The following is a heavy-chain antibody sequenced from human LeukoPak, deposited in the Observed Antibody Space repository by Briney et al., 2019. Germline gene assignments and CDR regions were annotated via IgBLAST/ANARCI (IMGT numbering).Heavy chain of an antibody. CDR3: ARGRDDSSGYYPNWFDP. Sequence: SETLSLTCTVSGGSISSGDYYWSWIRQHPGKGLEWIGYIYYSGSTYYNPSLKSRVTISVDTSKNQFSLKLSSVTAADTAVYYCARGRDDSSGYYPNWFDPWGQGTLVTVSS. CDR1: GGSISSGDYY. D-gene: IGHD3-22*01. CDR2: IYYSGST. V-gene: IGHV4-31*03. J-gene: IGHJ5*02.